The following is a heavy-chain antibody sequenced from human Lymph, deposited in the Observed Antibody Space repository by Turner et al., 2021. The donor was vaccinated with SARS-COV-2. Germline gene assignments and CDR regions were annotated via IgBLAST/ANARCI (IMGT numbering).Heavy chain of an antibody. CDR3: ARDIWRKSGYCDY. V-gene: IGHV3-21*01. D-gene: IGHD2-2*03. J-gene: IGHJ4*02. CDR2: ISSSSSYI. CDR1: GFTFSSYS. Sequence: EVQLGESGGGLVKPGGSLRLSCAASGFTFSSYSMNWVRQAPGKGLEWVSSISSSSSYIYYADSVKGRFTISRDNAKNSLYLQMNSLRAEDTAVYYCARDIWRKSGYCDYWGQGTLVTVSS.